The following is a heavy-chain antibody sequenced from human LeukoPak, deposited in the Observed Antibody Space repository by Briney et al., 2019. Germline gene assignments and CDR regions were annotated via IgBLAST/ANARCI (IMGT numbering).Heavy chain of an antibody. V-gene: IGHV4-34*01. CDR2: INHSGST. J-gene: IGHJ5*02. D-gene: IGHD1-26*01. CDR1: GGSISTYY. CDR3: ARHVSSSSFDP. Sequence: PSETLSLTCTVSGGSISTYYWSWIRQPPGKGLEWIGEINHSGSTNYNPSLKSRVTVSVDTSKNQFSLKLSSVTAADTAVYYCARHVSSSSFDPWGQGTLVTVSS.